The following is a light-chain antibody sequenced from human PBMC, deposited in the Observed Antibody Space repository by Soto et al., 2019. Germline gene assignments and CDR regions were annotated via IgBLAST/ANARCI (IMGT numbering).Light chain of an antibody. CDR1: SSNIGGNS. CDR2: DDN. V-gene: IGLV1-51*01. Sequence: QSVLTQPRSVSSSPGQKVTISCSGSSSNIGGNSVSWYQQLPGTAPKLLIYDDNKRPSGIPDRFSGSKSGTSATLGITGFQTGDEADYYCGSWDSSLSAYVLGTGTKVNVL. CDR3: GSWDSSLSAYV. J-gene: IGLJ1*01.